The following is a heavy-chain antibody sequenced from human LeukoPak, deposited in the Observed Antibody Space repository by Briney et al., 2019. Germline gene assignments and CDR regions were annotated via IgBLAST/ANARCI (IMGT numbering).Heavy chain of an antibody. D-gene: IGHD1-26*01. CDR1: GGSFSGYY. CDR2: INHSGST. CDR3: ARVGSSPINYYYYYMDV. Sequence: SETLSLTCAVYGGSFSGYYWSWIRQPPGKGLEWIGEINHSGSTNYNPSLKSRVTISVDTSKNQFSLKLSSVTAADTAVYYCARVGSSPINYYYYYMDVWGKGTTVTVSS. V-gene: IGHV4-34*01. J-gene: IGHJ6*03.